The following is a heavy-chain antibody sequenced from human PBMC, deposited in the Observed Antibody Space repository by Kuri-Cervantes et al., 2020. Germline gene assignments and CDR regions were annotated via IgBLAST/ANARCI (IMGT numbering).Heavy chain of an antibody. CDR3: ARDLCSGGSCYFSYFDY. Sequence: LSLTCAASGFTFSSYWMSWVRQAPGKGLEWVSSITSTSNYIYYADSVKGRFTISRDNAKNSLYLQMNSLRAEDTAVYYCARDLCSGGSCYFSYFDYWGQGTLVTVSS. CDR1: GFTFSSYW. CDR2: ITSTSNYI. J-gene: IGHJ4*02. D-gene: IGHD2-15*01. V-gene: IGHV3-21*01.